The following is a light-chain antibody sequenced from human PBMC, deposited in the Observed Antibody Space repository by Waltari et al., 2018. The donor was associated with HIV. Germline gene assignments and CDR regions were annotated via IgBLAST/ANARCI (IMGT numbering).Light chain of an antibody. CDR3: QRRTDWPPEIT. CDR1: QSVGTF. CDR2: AVS. J-gene: IGKJ4*01. Sequence: EIVLTQSPATLSLSPGERATLSCRASQSVGTFLAWYQQKPGQAPRLLIYAVSKRATGIPARFSCSGSGTDFTLTISSLEPEDFAIYYCQRRTDWPPEITFGGGSKVEIK. V-gene: IGKV3-11*01.